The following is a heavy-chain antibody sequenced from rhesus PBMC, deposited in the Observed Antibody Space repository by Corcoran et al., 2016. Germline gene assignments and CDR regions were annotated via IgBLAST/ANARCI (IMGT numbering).Heavy chain of an antibody. Sequence: QVQLQESGPGLVKPSETLSPTCAVSGGPVSSSIWWSRIRQPPGKGPDWFGYIRGSSGSPYYNPSPKSRVTISTDTSKNQFSLKLSSVTAADTAVYYCARDPSVYSSGRVPFDYWGQGVLVTVSS. D-gene: IGHD6-31*01. CDR2: IRGSSGSP. V-gene: IGHV4-65*01. CDR3: ARDPSVYSSGRVPFDY. J-gene: IGHJ4*01. CDR1: GGPVSSSIW.